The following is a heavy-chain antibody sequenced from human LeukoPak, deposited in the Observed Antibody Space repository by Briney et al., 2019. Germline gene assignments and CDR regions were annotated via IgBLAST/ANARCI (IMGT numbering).Heavy chain of an antibody. J-gene: IGHJ4*02. V-gene: IGHV3-66*01. CDR3: ARDPPAVTTNTYG. CDR2: IYSGGTT. D-gene: IGHD4-11*01. CDR1: GFTVSDNY. Sequence: GGSLRLSCAASGFTVSDNYMNWVRQAPGKGLEWISLIYSGGTTSYADSVKGRFTISRDDSKNTLYLQMNNLRADDTAVYYCARDPPAVTTNTYGWGQGTLVTVSS.